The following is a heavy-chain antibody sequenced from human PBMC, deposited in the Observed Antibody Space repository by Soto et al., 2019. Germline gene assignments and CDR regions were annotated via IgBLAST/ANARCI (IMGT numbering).Heavy chain of an antibody. CDR3: ARPVPVGAPGLKDCFDP. CDR1: GGSISSGGYY. D-gene: IGHD1-26*01. V-gene: IGHV4-31*03. J-gene: IGHJ5*02. Sequence: PSETLSLTCTVSGGSISSGGYYWSWIRQHPGKGLEWIGYIYYSGSTYYNPSLKSRVTISVDTSKNQFSLKLSSVTAADTAVYYWARPVPVGAPGLKDCFDPGGQGTLVTVSS. CDR2: IYYSGST.